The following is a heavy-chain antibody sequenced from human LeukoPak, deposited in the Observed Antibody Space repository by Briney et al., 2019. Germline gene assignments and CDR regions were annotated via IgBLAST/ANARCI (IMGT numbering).Heavy chain of an antibody. CDR1: GFIFTSYG. J-gene: IGHJ4*02. D-gene: IGHD6-13*01. V-gene: IGHV3-30*19. CDR2: ISSNGNNE. CDR3: TRIKYSTSWSGDY. Sequence: GGSLRLSCVASGFIFTSYGMHWVRQAPGKGLKWVALISSNGNNERYADSVKGRFSISRDNSKNTMYLRMNSLRAEDTAIYYCTRIKYSTSWSGDYWGQGALVTVS.